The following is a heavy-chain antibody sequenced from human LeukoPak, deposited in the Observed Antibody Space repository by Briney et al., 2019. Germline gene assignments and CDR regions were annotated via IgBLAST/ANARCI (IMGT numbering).Heavy chain of an antibody. CDR1: GFPFSSYS. J-gene: IGHJ2*01. D-gene: IGHD6-19*01. CDR3: AREGHFYSSGWYISPDWYFDL. CDR2: VLYDGSMK. V-gene: IGHV3-30*04. Sequence: GGSLRLSCAASGFPFSSYSMHWVRQAPGKGLEWVAVVLYDGSMKYYADSVKGRFTISRDNSKNTLSLQMNSLRAEDTAVYYCAREGHFYSSGWYISPDWYFDLWGRGTLVTVSS.